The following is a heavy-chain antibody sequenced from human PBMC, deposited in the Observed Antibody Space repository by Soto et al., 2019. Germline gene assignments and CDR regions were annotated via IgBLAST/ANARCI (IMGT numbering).Heavy chain of an antibody. J-gene: IGHJ3*02. Sequence: SETLSLTCTVSGGSISSGGYSWSWIRQPPGKGLEWIGFIYYSGTTYYNPSLKSRVTMSVDGSKNQFSLNLTSVTAADTAVYYCARGPLLGAFDIWGQGTVVTVSS. CDR1: GGSISSGGYS. CDR3: ARGPLLGAFDI. CDR2: IYYSGTT. V-gene: IGHV4-30-2*01. D-gene: IGHD2-21*01.